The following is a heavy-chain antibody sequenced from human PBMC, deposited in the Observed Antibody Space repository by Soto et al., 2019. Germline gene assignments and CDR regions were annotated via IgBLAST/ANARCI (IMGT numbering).Heavy chain of an antibody. CDR1: GFAVGSNY. CDR3: TRGFCNSSSCYANWLDP. Sequence: EVQLVESGGGLVRPGGSVRLSCAASGFAVGSNYMSWVRQAPGKGLEWVSLIYIGGGTHYADSVKGRFTISRDNSKNTLYLQMNSLRAEDTAVYHCTRGFCNSSSCYANWLDPWGQGTLVTVSS. CDR2: IYIGGGT. J-gene: IGHJ5*02. V-gene: IGHV3-66*01. D-gene: IGHD2-2*01.